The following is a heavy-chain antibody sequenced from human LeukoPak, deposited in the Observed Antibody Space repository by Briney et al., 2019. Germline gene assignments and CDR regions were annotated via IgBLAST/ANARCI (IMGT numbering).Heavy chain of an antibody. CDR2: IIPIFGTA. D-gene: IGHD3-9*01. Sequence: ASVKVSCKASGGTFSSYAISWVRQAPGQGLKWIGGIIPIFGTANYAQKFQGRVTITADESTSTAYMELSSLRSEDTAVYYCARDRAPSTAYDILTVVGMDVWGKGTTVTVSS. CDR3: ARDRAPSTAYDILTVVGMDV. V-gene: IGHV1-69*13. CDR1: GGTFSSYA. J-gene: IGHJ6*04.